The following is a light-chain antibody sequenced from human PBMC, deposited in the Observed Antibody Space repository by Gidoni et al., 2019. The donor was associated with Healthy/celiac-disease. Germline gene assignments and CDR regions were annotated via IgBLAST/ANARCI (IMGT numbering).Light chain of an antibody. Sequence: DIQITPSPSSLSASVGDRVTITCRASQSNSSYLNWYQQKPGKAPKLLIYAASSLQSGVPSRFSGSGSGTDFTLTISSLQPEDFATYYCQQSYSTPQTFXQXTKVEIK. CDR1: QSNSSY. CDR2: AAS. J-gene: IGKJ1*01. CDR3: QQSYSTPQT. V-gene: IGKV1-39*01.